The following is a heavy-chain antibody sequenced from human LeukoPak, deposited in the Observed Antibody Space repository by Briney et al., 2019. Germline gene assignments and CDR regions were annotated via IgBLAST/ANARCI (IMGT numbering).Heavy chain of an antibody. Sequence: GGSLRLSCAASGFTFSSYSMNWVRQAPGKGLEWVSYISSSSSYIYYADSVKGRFTIPRDNAKNSLYLQMNSLRAEDTAVYYCARAQITVRSSAFDIWGQGTMVTVSS. V-gene: IGHV3-21*01. D-gene: IGHD3-16*01. CDR2: ISSSSSYI. J-gene: IGHJ3*02. CDR1: GFTFSSYS. CDR3: ARAQITVRSSAFDI.